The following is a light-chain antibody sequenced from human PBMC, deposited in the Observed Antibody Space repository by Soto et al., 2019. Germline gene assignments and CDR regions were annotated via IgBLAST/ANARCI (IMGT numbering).Light chain of an antibody. CDR3: SSYSSSSTLVL. CDR1: SSDVGSYNY. CDR2: DVS. V-gene: IGLV2-14*03. J-gene: IGLJ2*01. Sequence: QSVLTQPASVSGSPGQSITISCTGTSSDVGSYNYVSWYQQHPGKAPKLIIYDVSNRPSGLSSRFSGSKSGNTASLTISGLQAEDEGDYYCSSYSSSSTLVLFGGGTKLTVL.